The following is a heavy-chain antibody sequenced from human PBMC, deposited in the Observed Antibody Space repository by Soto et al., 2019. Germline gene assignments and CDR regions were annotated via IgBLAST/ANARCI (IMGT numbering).Heavy chain of an antibody. V-gene: IGHV3-23*01. CDR3: ANAPVTPAVAGRGGGGYFDY. J-gene: IGHJ4*02. Sequence: EVQLLESGGGLVQPGGSLRLSCAASGFTFSSYAMTWVRQAPGKGLEWVSIISGSGGSTYYADSVKGRFTISRDSSKNTLYLQMNSVRAEDTAVYYCANAPVTPAVAGRGGGGYFDYWGQGTLVTVSS. D-gene: IGHD6-13*01. CDR2: ISGSGGST. CDR1: GFTFSSYA.